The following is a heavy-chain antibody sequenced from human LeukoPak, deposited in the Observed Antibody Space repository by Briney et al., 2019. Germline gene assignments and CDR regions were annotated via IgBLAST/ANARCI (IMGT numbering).Heavy chain of an antibody. Sequence: SGPTLVKPTQTLTLTCAFSGFSGPDAGGGVGWIRQPPGKALEWLSLSYWNDDKRYTPSLKSRLTITKDTSKNQVVLTMTNMDPVDSATYYCAHREGPNGENYFDYWGQGTLVTVSS. V-gene: IGHV2-5*01. CDR1: GFSGPDAGGG. D-gene: IGHD4-17*01. CDR3: AHREGPNGENYFDY. CDR2: SYWNDDK. J-gene: IGHJ4*02.